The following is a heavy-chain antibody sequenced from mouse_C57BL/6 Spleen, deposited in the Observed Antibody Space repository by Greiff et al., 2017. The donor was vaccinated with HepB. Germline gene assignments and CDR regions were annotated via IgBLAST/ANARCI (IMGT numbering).Heavy chain of an antibody. Sequence: EVQGVESGGGLVKPGGSLKLSCAASGFTFSSYAMSWVRQTPEKRLEWVATISDGGSHNYYPDNVKGRFTISRDNDKNNLYLQMSHLKSEETAMYYCARGVYYGSSYWYFDFWGTGTTVTVSS. CDR3: ARGVYYGSSYWYFDF. CDR1: GFTFSSYA. CDR2: ISDGGSHN. J-gene: IGHJ1*03. V-gene: IGHV5-4*01. D-gene: IGHD1-1*01.